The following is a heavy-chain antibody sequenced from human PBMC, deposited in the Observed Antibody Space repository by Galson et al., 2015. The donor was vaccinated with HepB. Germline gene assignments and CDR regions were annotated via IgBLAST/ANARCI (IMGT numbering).Heavy chain of an antibody. CDR2: ISYDGSNK. CDR1: GFTFSSYG. Sequence: SLRLSCAASGFTFSSYGMHWVRQAPGKGLEWVAVISYDGSNKYYADSVKGRFTISRDNSKNTLYLQMNSLRAEDTAVYYCAKAQGYNWNYEALDPWGQGTLVTVSS. CDR3: AKAQGYNWNYEALDP. V-gene: IGHV3-30*18. D-gene: IGHD1-7*01. J-gene: IGHJ5*02.